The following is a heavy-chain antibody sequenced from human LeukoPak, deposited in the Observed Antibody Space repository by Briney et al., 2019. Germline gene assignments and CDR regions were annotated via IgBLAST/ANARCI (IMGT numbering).Heavy chain of an antibody. Sequence: GGSLRLSRAASGFTFSVFFMSWIGQAPGKGLEWGLYLSSSSSYTKYADSVKGRFTISRDNAKNSLYLQMNSLRAEDTAVYYCARAHSGYDPSDYWGQGTLVTVSS. D-gene: IGHD5-12*01. CDR2: LSSSSSYT. CDR1: GFTFSVFF. V-gene: IGHV3-11*06. CDR3: ARAHSGYDPSDY. J-gene: IGHJ4*02.